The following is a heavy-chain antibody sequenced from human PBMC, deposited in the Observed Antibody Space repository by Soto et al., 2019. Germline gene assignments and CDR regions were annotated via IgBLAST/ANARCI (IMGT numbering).Heavy chain of an antibody. CDR1: GGTFSSYA. D-gene: IGHD5-12*01. J-gene: IGHJ4*02. V-gene: IGHV1-69*13. CDR2: IIPIFGTA. Sequence: SVKVSCKASGGTFSSYAISWVRQAPGQGLEWMGGIIPIFGTANYAQKFQGRVTITADESTSTAYMELRSLRSDDTAVYYCARGDGYNYRIHFDYWGQGTLVTVSS. CDR3: ARGDGYNYRIHFDY.